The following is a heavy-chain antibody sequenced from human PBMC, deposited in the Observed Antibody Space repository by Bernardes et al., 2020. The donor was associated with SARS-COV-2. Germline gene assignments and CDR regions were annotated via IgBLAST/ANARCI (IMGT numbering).Heavy chain of an antibody. CDR2: ISYDGSNK. CDR1: GFTFSSYG. D-gene: IGHD3-10*01. J-gene: IGHJ4*02. CDR3: AKVLYYYGSGSYPDY. V-gene: IGHV3-30*18. Sequence: SLRLSCAASGFTFSSYGMHWVRQAPGKGLEWVAVISYDGSNKYYADSVKGRFTISRDNSKNTLYLQMNSLRAEDTAVYYCAKVLYYYGSGSYPDYWGQGTLVTVSS.